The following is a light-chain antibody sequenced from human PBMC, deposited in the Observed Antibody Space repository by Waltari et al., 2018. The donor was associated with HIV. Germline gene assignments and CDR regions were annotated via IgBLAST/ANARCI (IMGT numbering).Light chain of an antibody. CDR2: EVS. V-gene: IGLV2-23*02. Sequence: QSALTQPASVSGSPGQSITISCTGPSSDVGRYNLVSWYQQHPGKAPKLMIYEVSKRPSGVSNRFSGSKSGNTASLTISGLQAEDEADYYCCSYAGSYWVFGGGTKLTVL. J-gene: IGLJ3*02. CDR1: SSDVGRYNL. CDR3: CSYAGSYWV.